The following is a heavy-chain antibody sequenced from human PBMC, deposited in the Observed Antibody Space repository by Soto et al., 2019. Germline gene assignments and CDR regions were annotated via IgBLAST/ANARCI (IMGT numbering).Heavy chain of an antibody. D-gene: IGHD2-2*01. J-gene: IGHJ3*02. CDR3: ARGSDAYAFDI. V-gene: IGHV4-4*07. Sequence: QVQLQESGPGLVKPSETLSLTCTVSGASLRSYYWSWIRQPAGKGLEYIGHIYSSGSTNYNPSLRSRVTMSRDTSENPFSLSLSSMTAADTAVYYCARGSDAYAFDIWGQGTMFTVSS. CDR2: IYSSGST. CDR1: GASLRSYY.